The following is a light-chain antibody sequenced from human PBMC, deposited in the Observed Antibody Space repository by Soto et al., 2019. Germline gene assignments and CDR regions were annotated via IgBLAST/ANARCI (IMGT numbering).Light chain of an antibody. CDR1: QSVSNY. V-gene: IGKV3-15*01. J-gene: IGKJ1*01. Sequence: ELLMTQSPATLSVSPGERATLSCRASQSVSNYLAWYQQKPGQAPRLLISGASTWATGIPASFSGSGSGTDFTLTISSLEPEDFAVYYCQQYNNWPRTFGQGTKVDIK. CDR2: GAS. CDR3: QQYNNWPRT.